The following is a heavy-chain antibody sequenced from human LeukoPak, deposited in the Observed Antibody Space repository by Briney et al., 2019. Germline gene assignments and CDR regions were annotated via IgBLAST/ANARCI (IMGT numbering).Heavy chain of an antibody. CDR1: AYTFTGYY. CDR2: VNPNSGGT. V-gene: IGHV1-2*02. D-gene: IGHD6-6*01. CDR3: ARDVSLISTRPRFVDY. Sequence: ASVKVSCKASAYTFTGYYMHWVRQAPGQGLEWMGWVNPNSGGTNYAQKFQGRVTMTRDTSISTAYMELSSLRSDDTAMYYCARDVSLISTRPRFVDYWGQGTLVTVSS. J-gene: IGHJ4*02.